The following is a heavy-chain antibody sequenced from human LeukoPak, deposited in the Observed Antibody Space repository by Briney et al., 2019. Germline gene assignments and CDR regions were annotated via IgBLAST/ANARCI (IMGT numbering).Heavy chain of an antibody. CDR3: ARDLGEDTTMIFFDF. Sequence: ASVKVSCKASGYTFTDFGISWVRQAPGQGLEWMAWISAHNGNTNYVQKFRDRVTMTTDTSTGTAYMELRSLKSDDTAVYYCARDLGEDTTMIFFDFWGQGTLVTVSS. V-gene: IGHV1-18*01. D-gene: IGHD5-18*01. CDR2: ISAHNGNT. J-gene: IGHJ4*02. CDR1: GYTFTDFG.